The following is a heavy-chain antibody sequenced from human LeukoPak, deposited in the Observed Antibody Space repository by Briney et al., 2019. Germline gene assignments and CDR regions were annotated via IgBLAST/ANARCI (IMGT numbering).Heavy chain of an antibody. CDR2: IYYSGST. V-gene: IGHV4-39*07. CDR1: GGSLSSSSFY. Sequence: SETLTLTCTVSGGSLSSSSFYWAWIRQPPGRGLVWLGSIYYSGSTYYNTSLASRVTISVDTAKNQSSLKLRTVTAADTAVYYCARGGSGISNAFDIWGQGTIVTVSS. D-gene: IGHD3-10*01. CDR3: ARGGSGISNAFDI. J-gene: IGHJ3*02.